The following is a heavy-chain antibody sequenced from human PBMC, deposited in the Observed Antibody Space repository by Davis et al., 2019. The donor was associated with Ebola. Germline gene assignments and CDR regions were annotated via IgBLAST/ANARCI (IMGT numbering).Heavy chain of an antibody. D-gene: IGHD4-17*01. Sequence: GESLKISCKGSGYSFTSYWISWVRQMPGKGLEWMGRIDPSDSYTNYSPSSQGHVTISADKSISTAYLQWSSLKASDTAMYYCAKIDRRTTVTTRYWGQGTLVTVSS. CDR1: GYSFTSYW. CDR3: AKIDRRTTVTTRY. V-gene: IGHV5-10-1*01. CDR2: IDPSDSYT. J-gene: IGHJ4*02.